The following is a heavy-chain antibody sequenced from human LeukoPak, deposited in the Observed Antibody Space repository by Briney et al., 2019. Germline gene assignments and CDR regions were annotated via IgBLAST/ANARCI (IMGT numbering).Heavy chain of an antibody. CDR3: ARPNYYYYYMDV. CDR1: DYSISSGYY. J-gene: IGHJ6*03. CDR2: IYHTGNT. Sequence: SETLSLPCAVSDYSISSGYYWGWIRQPPGKGLEWIGNIYHTGNTYYNPSLKSRVTISLDTSKNQFSLKLSSVTAADTAVYYCARPNYYYYYMDVWGKGTTATVSS. V-gene: IGHV4-38-2*01.